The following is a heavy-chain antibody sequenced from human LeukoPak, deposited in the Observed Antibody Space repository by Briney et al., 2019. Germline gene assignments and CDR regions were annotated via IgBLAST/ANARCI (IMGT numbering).Heavy chain of an antibody. CDR2: ISNNGGST. CDR3: AKAQMGATHFDY. V-gene: IGHV3-23*01. D-gene: IGHD1-26*01. J-gene: IGHJ4*02. CDR1: GFSFSSYA. Sequence: GGSLRLSCAASGFSFSSYAMSWVRQAPGKGLEWVSAISNNGGSTSYADSVKGRFTISRDISKNTLYLQMNSLRAEDTAVYYCAKAQMGATHFDYWGQGTLVTVSS.